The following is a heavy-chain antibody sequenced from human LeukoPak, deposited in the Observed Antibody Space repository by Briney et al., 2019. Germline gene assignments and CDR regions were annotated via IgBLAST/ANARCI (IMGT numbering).Heavy chain of an antibody. CDR3: AKGRPGYTYLDFDY. CDR1: RFTFSSYW. J-gene: IGHJ4*02. V-gene: IGHV3-74*01. CDR2: INSDGSST. Sequence: GGSLRLSCAASRFTFSSYWMHWVRQAPGKGLVWVSRINSDGSSTTYADSVKGRFTISRDNAKNTLYLQMNSLRAEDTAVYYCAKGRPGYTYLDFDYWGQGTLVTVSS. D-gene: IGHD5-18*01.